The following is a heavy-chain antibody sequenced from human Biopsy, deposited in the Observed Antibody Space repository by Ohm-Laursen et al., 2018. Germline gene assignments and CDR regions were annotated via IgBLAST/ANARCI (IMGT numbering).Heavy chain of an antibody. D-gene: IGHD1-26*01. CDR3: ARVVGAATGFDQ. Sequence: SDTLSLTCSISGGSISGYYWNWIRQSPGKGLEWIGYIWSSGTTDYNPSLQSRVSMSLELSTDQFSLKVDSVTAADTAVYYCARVVGAATGFDQWGQGIPVTVSP. J-gene: IGHJ4*02. V-gene: IGHV4-59*07. CDR1: GGSISGYY. CDR2: IWSSGTT.